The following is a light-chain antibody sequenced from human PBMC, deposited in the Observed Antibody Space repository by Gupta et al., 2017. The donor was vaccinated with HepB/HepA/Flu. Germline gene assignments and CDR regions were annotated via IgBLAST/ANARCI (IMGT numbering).Light chain of an antibody. J-gene: IGLJ3*02. V-gene: IGLV1-44*01. Sequence: QSLLTQPPSASGTPGQRVTISCSGSNSNIGTNTVNWYQQLPGPAPKLLIYGHNHRPSGVPDRFSGAKSGTSASLASSGLQSEDEADYYGAAWDDSLNGPNWVFGGGTKLTVL. CDR1: NSNIGTNT. CDR3: AAWDDSLNGPNWV. CDR2: GHN.